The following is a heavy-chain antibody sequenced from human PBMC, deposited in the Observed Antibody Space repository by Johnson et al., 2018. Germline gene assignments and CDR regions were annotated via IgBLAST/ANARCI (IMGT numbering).Heavy chain of an antibody. Sequence: QVQLVQSGGGVVQPGRSLRLSCAASGFTFTTYGMHWVRQAPGKGLEWVAGISYDGSNKYYADSVKGRFVISRDNSKNTLYLQMNSLRAEDTAIYYFTPMVIADPFDTWGQGTMVTVSS. D-gene: IGHD2/OR15-2a*01. V-gene: IGHV3-30*03. CDR1: GFTFTTYG. CDR2: ISYDGSNK. CDR3: TPMVIADPFDT. J-gene: IGHJ3*02.